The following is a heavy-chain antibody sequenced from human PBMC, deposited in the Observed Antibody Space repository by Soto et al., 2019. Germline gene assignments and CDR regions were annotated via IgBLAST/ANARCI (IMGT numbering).Heavy chain of an antibody. Sequence: QVQLVESGGGVVQPGRSLRLSCAASGFTFSSYGMHWVRQAPGKGLEWVAVISYDGSNKYYADSVKGRFTISRDNSKNTLYLQRNSLRAEDTAGYYCAKDTERAVAGYFDYGGQGTLVTVSS. CDR3: AKDTERAVAGYFDY. V-gene: IGHV3-30*18. CDR2: ISYDGSNK. D-gene: IGHD6-19*01. J-gene: IGHJ4*02. CDR1: GFTFSSYG.